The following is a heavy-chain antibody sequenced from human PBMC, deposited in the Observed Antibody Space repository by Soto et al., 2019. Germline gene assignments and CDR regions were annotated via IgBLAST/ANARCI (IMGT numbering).Heavy chain of an antibody. CDR3: AKALSHPIYYYYGMDV. CDR1: GFTFSSYA. J-gene: IGHJ6*02. V-gene: IGHV3-23*01. D-gene: IGHD3-16*01. CDR2: ISGGGGST. Sequence: PGGSLRLSCAASGFTFSSYAMSWVRQAPGKGLEWVSAISGGGGSTYYADSVKGRFTISRDNSKNTLYLQVNSLRAEDTAVYFCAKALSHPIYYYYGMDVWGQGTTVTVSS.